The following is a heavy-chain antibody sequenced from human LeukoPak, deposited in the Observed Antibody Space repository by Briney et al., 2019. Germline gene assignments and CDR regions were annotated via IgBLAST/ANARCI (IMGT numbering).Heavy chain of an antibody. Sequence: GPSVKVSCKASGGTFSSYAISWVRQAPGQGLEWMGGIIPIFGTANYAQKFQGRVTITTDESTSTAYMELSSLRSEDTAVYYCARIGYCSSTSCYDWFDPWGQGTLVTVSS. D-gene: IGHD2-2*01. V-gene: IGHV1-69*05. CDR2: IIPIFGTA. J-gene: IGHJ5*02. CDR3: ARIGYCSSTSCYDWFDP. CDR1: GGTFSSYA.